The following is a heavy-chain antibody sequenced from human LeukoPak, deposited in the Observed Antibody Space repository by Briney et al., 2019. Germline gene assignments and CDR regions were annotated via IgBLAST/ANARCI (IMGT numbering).Heavy chain of an antibody. Sequence: GGSLRLSCAASGFTFSSYGMHWVRQAPGKGLEWVAVIWYDGSNKYYADSVKGRFTISRDNSKNTLYLQMNSLRAEDTAVYYCARESDGSGSYVLDYWGQGTLVTVSS. J-gene: IGHJ4*02. D-gene: IGHD3-10*01. CDR1: GFTFSSYG. CDR2: IWYDGSNK. CDR3: ARESDGSGSYVLDY. V-gene: IGHV3-33*01.